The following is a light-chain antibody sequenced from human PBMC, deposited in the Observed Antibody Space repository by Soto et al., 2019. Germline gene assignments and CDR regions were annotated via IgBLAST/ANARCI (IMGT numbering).Light chain of an antibody. CDR3: QQRSNWPLT. Sequence: EIVLTQSPATLSLSPGERATLSCRASQSVSSYLAWYQPKPGQAPRLLIYDASNRATGIPARFSGSGSGTDFTLTISSLEPEDFAVYDCQQRSNWPLTFGGGTKVEIK. V-gene: IGKV3-11*01. J-gene: IGKJ4*01. CDR1: QSVSSY. CDR2: DAS.